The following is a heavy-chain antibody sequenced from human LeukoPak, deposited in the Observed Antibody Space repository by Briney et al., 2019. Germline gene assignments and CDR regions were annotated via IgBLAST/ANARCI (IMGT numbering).Heavy chain of an antibody. Sequence: SGTLSLTCTVSGGSVSSGSYYWSWIRQPPGKGLEWIGYIYYSGSTNYNPSLKSRVTISVDTSKNQFSLKLSSVTAADTAVYYCARTIGDIVVVPAGYYFDYWGQGTLVTVSS. V-gene: IGHV4-61*01. CDR3: ARTIGDIVVVPAGYYFDY. J-gene: IGHJ4*02. D-gene: IGHD2-2*01. CDR2: IYYSGST. CDR1: GGSVSSGSYY.